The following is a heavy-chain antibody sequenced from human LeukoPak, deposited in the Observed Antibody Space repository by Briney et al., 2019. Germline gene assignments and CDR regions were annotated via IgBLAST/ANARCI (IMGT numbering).Heavy chain of an antibody. Sequence: GGSLRLSCAASGFTFSNYAMSWVRQAPGKGLEWVSTISGSGSSTYYADSVRGRFTISRDNSRNTLYLQMDSLRAEDTAVYYCARDSSGYQWGQGTLVTVSS. V-gene: IGHV3-23*01. D-gene: IGHD3-22*01. CDR3: ARDSSGYQ. CDR1: GFTFSNYA. J-gene: IGHJ4*02. CDR2: ISGSGSST.